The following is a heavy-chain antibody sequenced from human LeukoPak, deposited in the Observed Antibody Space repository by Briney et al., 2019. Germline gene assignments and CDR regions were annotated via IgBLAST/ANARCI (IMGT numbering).Heavy chain of an antibody. Sequence: SETLSLTCAAYGGSFSGYYWSWIRQPPGKGLEWIGEINHSGSTNYNPSLKSRVTISVNTSKNQFSLKLSSVTAADTAVYYCARVSHRYCSSTSCPDVNFDYWGQGTLVTVSS. D-gene: IGHD2-2*01. CDR2: INHSGST. CDR1: GGSFSGYY. CDR3: ARVSHRYCSSTSCPDVNFDY. V-gene: IGHV4-34*01. J-gene: IGHJ4*02.